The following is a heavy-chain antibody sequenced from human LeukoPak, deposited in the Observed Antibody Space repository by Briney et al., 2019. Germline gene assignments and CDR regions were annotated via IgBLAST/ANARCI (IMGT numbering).Heavy chain of an antibody. Sequence: SVTLSLACAVYGGSFSAFYWSWIRQPPGMGREWIGEINHSGSTNYNPSLKSRVTISVDTSKNQFSLKLRSVTAADTAVYYCARDPGGIAARLLKFDPWGQGTLVTVSS. CDR3: ARDPGGIAARLLKFDP. D-gene: IGHD6-6*01. CDR1: GGSFSAFY. V-gene: IGHV4-34*01. CDR2: INHSGST. J-gene: IGHJ5*02.